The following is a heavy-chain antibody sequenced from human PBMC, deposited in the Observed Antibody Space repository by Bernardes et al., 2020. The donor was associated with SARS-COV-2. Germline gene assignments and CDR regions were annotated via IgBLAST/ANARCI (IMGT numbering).Heavy chain of an antibody. CDR3: ARGSGYADY. CDR1: CGAFSGYY. J-gene: IGHJ4*02. CDR2: SNHRGNT. Sequence: SETLSLTCAVYCGAFSGYYWCWIRQPPGKGLAWIGDSNHRGNTNYNPSLKSRVTISIDTSRNQFSLKLTSVTAADTAVYYCARGSGYADYWGQGTLVTV. V-gene: IGHV4-34*01. D-gene: IGHD5-12*01.